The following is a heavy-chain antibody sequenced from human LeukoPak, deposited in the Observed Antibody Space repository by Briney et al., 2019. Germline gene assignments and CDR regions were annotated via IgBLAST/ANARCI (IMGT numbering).Heavy chain of an antibody. CDR3: AKEGRSLQTY. J-gene: IGHJ4*02. CDR2: IKEDGTET. Sequence: GGSLRLSCAASGFMLSSNWMSWVRLAPGRGLEWVANIKEDGTETYYVDSVKGRFTISRDNAKNSLYLQMNSLRVEDTAVYYCAKEGRSLQTYWGQGTLVTVSS. V-gene: IGHV3-7*03. D-gene: IGHD5-24*01. CDR1: GFMLSSNW.